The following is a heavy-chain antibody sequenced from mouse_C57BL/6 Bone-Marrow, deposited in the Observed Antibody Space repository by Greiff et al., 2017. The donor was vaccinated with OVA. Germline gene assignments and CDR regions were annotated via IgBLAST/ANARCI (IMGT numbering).Heavy chain of an antibody. Sequence: VKLVESGPGLVAPSQSLSITCTVSGFSLTSYGVDWVRQSPGKGLEWLGVIWGVGSTNYNSALKSRLSISKDNSKSQVFLKMNSLQTDDTAMYYCASGGNYSNYGGAMDYWGQGTSVTVSS. D-gene: IGHD2-5*01. CDR2: IWGVGST. CDR1: GFSLTSYG. V-gene: IGHV2-6*01. CDR3: ASGGNYSNYGGAMDY. J-gene: IGHJ4*01.